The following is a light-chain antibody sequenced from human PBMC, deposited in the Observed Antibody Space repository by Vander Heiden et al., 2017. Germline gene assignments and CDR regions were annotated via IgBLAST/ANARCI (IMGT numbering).Light chain of an antibody. V-gene: IGKV1-5*03. CDR3: QQYSSYPYT. CDR2: KAS. CDR1: QSIDSW. Sequence: IQMTQFPSTLSASLGDRVTVTCRASQSIDSWLAWYQQEPGQAPKLLIYKASTLISGVPSRFSGSGSGTQFTLTISSLQPDDFATYYCQQYSSYPYTFGQGTRLEIK. J-gene: IGKJ2*01.